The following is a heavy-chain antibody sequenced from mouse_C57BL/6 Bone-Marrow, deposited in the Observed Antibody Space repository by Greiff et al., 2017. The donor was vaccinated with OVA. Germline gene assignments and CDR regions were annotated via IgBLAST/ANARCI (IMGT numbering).Heavy chain of an antibody. CDR2: ISNGGGST. CDR1: GFTFSDYY. Sequence: EVKLVESGGGLVQPGGSLKLSCAASGFTFSDYYMYWVRQTPEKRLEWVAYISNGGGSTYYPDTVKGRFTISRDNAKNTLYLQMSRLKSEDTAMYYCARSPHYYGSPLYAMDYWGQGTSVTVSS. J-gene: IGHJ4*01. V-gene: IGHV5-12*01. D-gene: IGHD1-1*01. CDR3: ARSPHYYGSPLYAMDY.